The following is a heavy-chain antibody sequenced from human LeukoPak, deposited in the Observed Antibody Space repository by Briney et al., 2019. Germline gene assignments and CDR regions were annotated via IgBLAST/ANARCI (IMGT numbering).Heavy chain of an antibody. J-gene: IGHJ4*02. V-gene: IGHV3-15*01. CDR1: GFTFNLAW. CDR2: IKRNTQGGTT. D-gene: IGHD2-15*01. CDR3: TTHPGYESY. Sequence: GGSLRLSCATSGFTFNLAWMSWVRQAPGKGLEWVGRIKRNTQGGTTDYAAPVQGRFTISRDDSENTLYLQINSLKTEDTAVYYCTTHPGYESYWGQGTLVTVSS.